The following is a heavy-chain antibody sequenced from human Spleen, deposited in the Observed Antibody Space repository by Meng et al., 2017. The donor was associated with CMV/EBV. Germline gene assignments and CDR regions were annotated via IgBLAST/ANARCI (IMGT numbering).Heavy chain of an antibody. D-gene: IGHD5-18*01. CDR2: IYYSGST. Sequence: LQLQEAGPGLGKPLETLSLTCTGSGGSISSSSYYWGWIRQPPGKGLEWIGSIYYSGSTYYNPSLKSRVTISVDTSKNQFSLKLSSVTAADTAVYYCASRGYSYGFWWSWGQGTLVTVSS. J-gene: IGHJ4*02. CDR3: ASRGYSYGFWWS. V-gene: IGHV4-39*07. CDR1: GGSISSSSYY.